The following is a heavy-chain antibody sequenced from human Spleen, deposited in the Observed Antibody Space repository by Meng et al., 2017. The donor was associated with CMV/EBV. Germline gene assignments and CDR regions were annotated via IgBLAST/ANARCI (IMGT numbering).Heavy chain of an antibody. CDR1: GFTFDDYG. CDR2: ISSSSSYI. V-gene: IGHV3-21*01. D-gene: IGHD3-3*01. CDR3: ARDPYDFWSGYYYYGMDV. Sequence: GESLKISCAASGFTFDDYGMNWVRQAPGKGLEWVSFISSSSSYIYYADSVKGRFTISRDNAKNSLYLQMNSLRAEDTAVYYCARDPYDFWSGYYYYGMDVWGQGTTVTVSS. J-gene: IGHJ6*02.